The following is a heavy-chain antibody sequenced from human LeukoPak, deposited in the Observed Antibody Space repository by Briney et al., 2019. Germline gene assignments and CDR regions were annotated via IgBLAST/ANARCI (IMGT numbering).Heavy chain of an antibody. D-gene: IGHD2-2*01. Sequence: TGGSLRLSCAASGFTFSSYNMDWVRQAPGKGLEWVSFIDTSSRYIYQADSVKGRFTISRDNAKSSLSLQMNSLRAEDTAVYYCARVGGHCTSTSCPPPDYWGQGTLVTVSS. V-gene: IGHV3-21*01. CDR3: ARVGGHCTSTSCPPPDY. J-gene: IGHJ4*02. CDR1: GFTFSSYN. CDR2: IDTSSRYI.